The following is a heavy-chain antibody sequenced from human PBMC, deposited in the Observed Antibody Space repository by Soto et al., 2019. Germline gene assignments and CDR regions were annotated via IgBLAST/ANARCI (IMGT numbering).Heavy chain of an antibody. CDR2: VSSTGSS. CDR3: ARGVPAAGTDWFDP. V-gene: IGHV4-4*07. D-gene: IGHD6-13*01. J-gene: IGHJ5*02. CDR1: GGSISNYY. Sequence: SESLSLTCTVSGGSISNYYWSWIRQPAEKRLEWIGRVSSTGSSYYNPSLKSRVTISVDTSKNQVSLNLTSVTAADTAVYYCARGVPAAGTDWFDPWGQGTLVTVSS.